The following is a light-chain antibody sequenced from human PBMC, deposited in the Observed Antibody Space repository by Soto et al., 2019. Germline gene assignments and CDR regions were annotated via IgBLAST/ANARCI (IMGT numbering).Light chain of an antibody. Sequence: IEVTQSPSSLAASVGDRVTITCRASQTISTYVNWYRQKSGAAPELLIYDASTLQSGVPSRFRGGGSGTDFTLTIGSLQLDDFAAYYCQQSYNTPLTFGQGTKVEIK. CDR2: DAS. V-gene: IGKV1-39*01. CDR1: QTISTY. CDR3: QQSYNTPLT. J-gene: IGKJ1*01.